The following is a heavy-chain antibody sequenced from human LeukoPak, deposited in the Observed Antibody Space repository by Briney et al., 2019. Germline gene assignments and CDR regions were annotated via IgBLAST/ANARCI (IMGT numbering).Heavy chain of an antibody. CDR3: AKDGSHGSGSSH. J-gene: IGHJ4*02. V-gene: IGHV3-23*01. CDR2: ISGSGGST. CDR1: GFTFSSYA. D-gene: IGHD3-10*01. Sequence: GGSLRLSCAASGFTFSSYAMSWVRQAPGKGLEWVSVISGSGGSTYSVDYLKARFTISRDNSKNTLYLQMNSLRAEDMAVYYCAKDGSHGSGSSHWGQGTLVTVSS.